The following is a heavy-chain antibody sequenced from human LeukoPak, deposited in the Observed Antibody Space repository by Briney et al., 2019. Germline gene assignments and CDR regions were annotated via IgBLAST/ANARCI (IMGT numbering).Heavy chain of an antibody. CDR1: GFTFDDYA. Sequence: GGSLRLSCAASGFTFDDYAMHWVRQAPGKGLEWVSGISWNSGSIGYADSVKGRFTISRDNAKNSLYLQMNSLRAEDTAVYYCAKDRQQLANWFDPWGQGTLVTVSS. V-gene: IGHV3-9*01. CDR3: AKDRQQLANWFDP. D-gene: IGHD6-13*01. J-gene: IGHJ5*02. CDR2: ISWNSGSI.